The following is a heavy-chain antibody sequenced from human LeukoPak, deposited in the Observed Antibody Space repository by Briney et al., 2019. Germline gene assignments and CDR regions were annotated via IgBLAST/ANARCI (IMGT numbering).Heavy chain of an antibody. CDR1: GFTFSSYA. CDR3: GRDPNGDYVGAFEF. CDR2: IHGNGETT. J-gene: IGHJ3*01. Sequence: GSLRLSCAASGFTFSSYAMIWVRQPPGKGLEWVSGIHGNGETTYYGDSVKGRFTISRDNSKSTLYLQMNSLRVEDTAEYFCGRDPNGDYVGAFEFWGQGTKVAVSS. V-gene: IGHV3-23*01. D-gene: IGHD3-16*01.